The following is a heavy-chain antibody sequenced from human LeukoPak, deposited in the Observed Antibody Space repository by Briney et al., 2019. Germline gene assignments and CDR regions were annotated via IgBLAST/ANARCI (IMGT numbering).Heavy chain of an antibody. J-gene: IGHJ4*02. CDR1: GYTFTSYA. D-gene: IGHD6-19*01. CDR3: ARAVAGGDFDY. Sequence: VKVSCKASGYTFTSYAIGWVRQAPGQGLEWMGWISAYNGNTNYAQKLQGRVTMTTDTSTSTAYMELRSLRSDDTAVYYCARAVAGGDFDYWGQGTLVTVSS. V-gene: IGHV1-18*04. CDR2: ISAYNGNT.